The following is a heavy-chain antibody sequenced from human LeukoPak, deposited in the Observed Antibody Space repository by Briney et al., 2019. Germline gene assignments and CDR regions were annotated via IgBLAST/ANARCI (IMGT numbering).Heavy chain of an antibody. J-gene: IGHJ4*02. CDR3: ATVVTIEAYFDY. D-gene: IGHD5-24*01. Sequence: GASVKVSCKVSGYTLTELAVHWVRQAPGKGLEWMGGFDLEDGETLFAQKFQGRVTMTEDTSTDTAYMGLSSLRSEDTAVYYCATVVTIEAYFDYWGQGTLVTVSS. CDR1: GYTLTELA. CDR2: FDLEDGET. V-gene: IGHV1-24*01.